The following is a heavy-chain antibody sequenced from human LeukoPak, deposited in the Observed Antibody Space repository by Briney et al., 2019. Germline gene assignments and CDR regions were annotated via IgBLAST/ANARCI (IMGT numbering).Heavy chain of an antibody. D-gene: IGHD1-26*01. Sequence: PGGSLRLSCTVSGFTVSSNSMSWVRQAPGKGLEWVSFIYSDNTHYSDSVKGRFTISRDDSKNSLYLQMNSLKAEDTAVYYCTRVVLVGTTYSYFDYWGQGTLVTVSS. V-gene: IGHV3-53*01. CDR2: IYSDNT. J-gene: IGHJ4*02. CDR1: GFTVSSNS. CDR3: TRVVLVGTTYSYFDY.